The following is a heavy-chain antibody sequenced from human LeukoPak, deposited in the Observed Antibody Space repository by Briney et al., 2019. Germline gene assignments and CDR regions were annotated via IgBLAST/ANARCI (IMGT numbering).Heavy chain of an antibody. CDR2: ISYSGST. Sequence: SETLSLTCTVTGGSLNNNYWTWIRQPPGEGLEYIGYISYSGSTDYNPSLKSRVTISADTSKNQFSLKLSSVTAADTAFYYCARALDHDSSCFSSFDSWGQGTLVTVSS. V-gene: IGHV4-59*12. CDR1: GGSLNNNY. CDR3: ARALDHDSSCFSSFDS. D-gene: IGHD3-22*01. J-gene: IGHJ4*02.